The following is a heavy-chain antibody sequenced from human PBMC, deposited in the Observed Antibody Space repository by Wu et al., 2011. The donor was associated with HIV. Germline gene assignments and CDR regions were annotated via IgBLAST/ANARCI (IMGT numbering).Heavy chain of an antibody. J-gene: IGHJ4*02. V-gene: IGHV1-18*01. D-gene: IGHD1-26*01. CDR2: ISAYNEDT. Sequence: QVQLVQSGAEVKKPGASVKVSCKASGYTFSSYGITWVRQAPGQGLEWMAWISAYNEDTNYAQKFQGRVTMTTDTSTSTAYMGLRSLRSDDTAVYYCARRPLVRSTGYFDYWGQGTLVTVSS. CDR1: GYTFSSYG. CDR3: ARRPLVRSTGYFDY.